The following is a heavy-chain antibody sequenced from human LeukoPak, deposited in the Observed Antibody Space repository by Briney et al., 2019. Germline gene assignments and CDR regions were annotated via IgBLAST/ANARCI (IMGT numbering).Heavy chain of an antibody. V-gene: IGHV2-5*01. Sequence: SSPTLVNPTQTLTLTCTFSGFSLSTSGVGVGWIRQPPGKALAWLALIYWNDDKRYSPSLKSRLTITKDTSKNQVVLTMTNMDPVDTATYYCAHSTAVYYDYVWGSYRYTGGSYYYYHYMDVWGKGTTVTVSS. CDR2: IYWNDDK. J-gene: IGHJ6*03. D-gene: IGHD3-16*02. CDR1: GFSLSTSGVG. CDR3: AHSTAVYYDYVWGSYRYTGGSYYYYHYMDV.